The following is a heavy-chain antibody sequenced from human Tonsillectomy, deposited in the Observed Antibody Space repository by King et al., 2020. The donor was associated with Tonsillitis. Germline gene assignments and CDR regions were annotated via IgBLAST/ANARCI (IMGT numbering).Heavy chain of an antibody. CDR1: GFTFSNAW. CDR2: VKSKTDGGTI. CDR3: ATEGVYSGTSTLDL. Sequence: VQLVESGGGLVKPGGSLRLSCAASGFTFSNAWMSWVRQAPGKGLEWGGRVKSKTDGGTIDYAAPVIGRVNISRDDSKTTLYLQMNSLKTEDTAVYYCATEGVYSGTSTLDLWGQGTLVTVSS. V-gene: IGHV3-15*01. D-gene: IGHD1-26*01. J-gene: IGHJ5*02.